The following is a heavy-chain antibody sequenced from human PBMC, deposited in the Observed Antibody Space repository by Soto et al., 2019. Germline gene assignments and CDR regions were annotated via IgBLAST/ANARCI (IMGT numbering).Heavy chain of an antibody. CDR2: ISSSSSYI. V-gene: IGHV3-21*01. J-gene: IGHJ6*02. CDR1: GFTFSSYS. Sequence: PVGSLRLSCAASGFTFSSYSMNWVRQAPGKGLEWVSSISSSSSYIYYADSVKGRFTISRDNAKNSLYLQMNSLRAEDTAVYYCAREPRGLWSGHYYYGMDVWGQGTTVTVS. CDR3: AREPRGLWSGHYYYGMDV. D-gene: IGHD3-3*01.